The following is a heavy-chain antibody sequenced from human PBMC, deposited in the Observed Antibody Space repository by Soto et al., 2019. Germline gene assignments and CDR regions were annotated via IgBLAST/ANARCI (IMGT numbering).Heavy chain of an antibody. D-gene: IGHD3-22*01. CDR3: ARGSVIYDSSGYYFDY. CDR1: GGSFSGYY. V-gene: IGHV4-34*01. Sequence: PSETLSLTCAVYGGSFSGYYWSWIRQPPGKGLEWIGEINHSGSTNYNPSLKSRVTISVDTSKNQFSLKLSSVTAADTAVYYCARGSVIYDSSGYYFDYWGQGTLVTVS. J-gene: IGHJ4*02. CDR2: INHSGST.